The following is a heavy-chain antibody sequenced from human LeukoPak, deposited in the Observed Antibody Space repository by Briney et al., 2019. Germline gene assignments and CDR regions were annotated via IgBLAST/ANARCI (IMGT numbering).Heavy chain of an antibody. CDR3: ARRGLRFNYGMDV. CDR1: GGSISSYY. Sequence: SETLSLTCTVSGGSISSYYWSWIRQPPGKGLEWIGYIYYSGSTNYNPALKSQVPISVDTSKNQFSLRLSSGTAADTAVYYCARRGLRFNYGMDVWGQGTTVTVSS. V-gene: IGHV4-59*08. J-gene: IGHJ6*02. CDR2: IYYSGST. D-gene: IGHD3-3*01.